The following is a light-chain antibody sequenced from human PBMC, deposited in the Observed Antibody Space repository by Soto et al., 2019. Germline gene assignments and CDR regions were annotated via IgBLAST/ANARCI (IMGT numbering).Light chain of an antibody. J-gene: IGLJ2*01. CDR3: SSYTTTNAVLL. V-gene: IGLV2-14*01. CDR1: SDDVGGFDY. Sequence: QSALTQPASVSGSPGQSITISCTGTSDDVGGFDYVSWYQQHQGKAPKLMIYEVTNRPSGISGRFSGSKSGNTASLTISGLQTEDEADYYCSSYTTTNAVLLFGGGTKLTVL. CDR2: EVT.